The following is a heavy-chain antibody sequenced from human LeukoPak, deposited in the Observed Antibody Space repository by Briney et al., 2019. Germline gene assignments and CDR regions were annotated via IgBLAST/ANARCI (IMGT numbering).Heavy chain of an antibody. V-gene: IGHV1-69*05. D-gene: IGHD2-15*01. CDR2: IIPIFGTA. CDR3: GRKAGDCGGGSCYSIDY. CDR1: GGSFSSEA. J-gene: IGHJ4*02. Sequence: ASVKVSCKAFGGSFSSEAISWARQAPGQGLEWMGGIIPIFGTANYAQKFQGRVTITTDESTSTAYMEVSSLRSEDTAVYYCGRKAGDCGGGSCYSIDYWGQGTLVTVSS.